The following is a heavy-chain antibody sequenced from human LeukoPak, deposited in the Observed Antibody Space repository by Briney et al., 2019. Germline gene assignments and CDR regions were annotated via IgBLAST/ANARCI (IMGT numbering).Heavy chain of an antibody. J-gene: IGHJ6*02. CDR1: GFTFSNAW. V-gene: IGHV3-21*04. D-gene: IGHD6-19*01. CDR2: ISSSSSYI. CDR3: ARDREAGTNYYYGMDV. Sequence: GSLRLSCAASGFTFSNAWMSWVRQAPGKGLEWVSSISSSSSYIYYADSVKGRFTISRDNAKNSLYLQMNSLRAEDTAVYYCARDREAGTNYYYGMDVWGQGTTVTVSS.